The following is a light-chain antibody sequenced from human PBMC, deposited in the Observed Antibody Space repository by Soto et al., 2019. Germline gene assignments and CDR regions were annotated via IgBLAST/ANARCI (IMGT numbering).Light chain of an antibody. CDR2: KAS. V-gene: IGKV1-5*03. J-gene: IGKJ1*01. CDR3: QHYNSYSEA. CDR1: QSISSG. Sequence: DMQMTASPYTLSGSLGDTVTITCRASQSISSGLAWYQQKPGKAPKLLIYKASTLKSGVPSRFSGSGSGTEFTLTISSLQPDDFATYYCQHYNSYSEAFGQGTKVAI.